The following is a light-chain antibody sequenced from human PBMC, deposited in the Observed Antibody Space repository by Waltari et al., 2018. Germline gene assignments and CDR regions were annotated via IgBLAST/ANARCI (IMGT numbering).Light chain of an antibody. Sequence: EIVLTQSPGTLSLSPGERATLSCRASQTVRTTYLAWYHQKPGQAPTLPIYGASSRATGIPDRFSGSGSGTDFSLTISSLEPEDFAVYYCQQYDISPLTFGGGTKVEIK. J-gene: IGKJ4*01. CDR2: GAS. V-gene: IGKV3-20*01. CDR1: QTVRTTY. CDR3: QQYDISPLT.